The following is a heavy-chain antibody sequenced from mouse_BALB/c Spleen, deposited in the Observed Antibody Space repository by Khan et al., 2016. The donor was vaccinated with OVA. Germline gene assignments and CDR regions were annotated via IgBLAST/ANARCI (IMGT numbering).Heavy chain of an antibody. CDR3: ARSYDNDGAWFVY. CDR1: GYKFTDYV. CDR2: IYPGSGIL. V-gene: IGHV1-77*01. J-gene: IGHJ3*01. Sequence: QVQLQQSGPELVKPGASVKMSCKASGYKFTDYVISWVKQRTGQGLEWIGDIYPGSGILYYNERFEGKATLTADKTSNTAYMQFRSLTSEDSAVYFCARSYDNDGAWFVYWGQGTLVTVSA. D-gene: IGHD2-4*01.